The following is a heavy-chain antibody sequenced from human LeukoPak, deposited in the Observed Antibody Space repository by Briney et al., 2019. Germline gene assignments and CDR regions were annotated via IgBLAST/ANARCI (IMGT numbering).Heavy chain of an antibody. CDR3: ARRGSYYLPFDY. J-gene: IGHJ4*02. D-gene: IGHD1-26*01. CDR2: IYPGDSES. Sequence: PGESLKISCKGSGYSFTNYWIAWVRQMPGQGLEWMGIIYPGDSESKYSPSFQGQVTISADKSISTAYVQWNSLKASDTAMYYCARRGSYYLPFDYWGQGTLVTVSS. CDR1: GYSFTNYW. V-gene: IGHV5-51*01.